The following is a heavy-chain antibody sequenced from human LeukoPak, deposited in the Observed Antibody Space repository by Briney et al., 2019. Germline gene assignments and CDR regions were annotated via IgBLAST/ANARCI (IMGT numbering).Heavy chain of an antibody. Sequence: SETLSLTCTVSGGSISSFYWSWIRQPAGKGLVWIGRIYTSGSTNYNPSLKSRLTMSVDTSKNQFSLKLGSVTAANTAVYHCARDVVAAAGTWDYWGQGTLVTVSS. J-gene: IGHJ4*02. CDR3: ARDVVAAAGTWDY. CDR2: IYTSGST. D-gene: IGHD6-13*01. V-gene: IGHV4-4*07. CDR1: GGSISSFY.